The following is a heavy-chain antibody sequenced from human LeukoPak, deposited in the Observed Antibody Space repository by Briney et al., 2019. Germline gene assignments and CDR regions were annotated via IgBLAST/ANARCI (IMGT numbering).Heavy chain of an antibody. Sequence: GRSLRLSCAASGFTFSSYAVHWVRQAPGKGLEWVAVISYDGSNKYYADSVKGRFTISRDNSKNTLYLQMNSLRAEDTAVHYCARDQEVAAADTSTGDYYYYGMDVWGQGTTVTVSS. V-gene: IGHV3-30-3*01. J-gene: IGHJ6*02. CDR1: GFTFSSYA. CDR2: ISYDGSNK. CDR3: ARDQEVAAADTSTGDYYYYGMDV. D-gene: IGHD6-13*01.